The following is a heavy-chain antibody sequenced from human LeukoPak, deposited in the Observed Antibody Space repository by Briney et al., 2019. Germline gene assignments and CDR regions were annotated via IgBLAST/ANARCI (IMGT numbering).Heavy chain of an antibody. CDR1: GFTFSTYE. Sequence: GGSLRLSCATSGFTFSTYEMDWVHQAPGKGLEWVSYISSSGSIYYTDSVKGRFTISRDNAKNSLYLQMNSLRAEDTAIYYCAREGYGGTSDAFDIWGQGTMVTVSS. D-gene: IGHD4-23*01. J-gene: IGHJ3*02. V-gene: IGHV3-48*03. CDR3: AREGYGGTSDAFDI. CDR2: ISSSGSI.